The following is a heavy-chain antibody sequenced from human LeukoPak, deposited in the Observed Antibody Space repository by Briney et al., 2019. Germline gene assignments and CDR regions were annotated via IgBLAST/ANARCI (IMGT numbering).Heavy chain of an antibody. V-gene: IGHV1-46*01. CDR2: INPSGGST. CDR3: ARAGSIAAAFGY. Sequence: ASVKVSCKASGYTFTSYYTHWVRQAPGQGLEWMGIINPSGGSTSYAQKFQGRVTMTRDTSTSTVYMELSSLRSEDTAVYYCARAGSIAAAFGYWGQGTLVTVSS. J-gene: IGHJ4*02. CDR1: GYTFTSYY. D-gene: IGHD6-13*01.